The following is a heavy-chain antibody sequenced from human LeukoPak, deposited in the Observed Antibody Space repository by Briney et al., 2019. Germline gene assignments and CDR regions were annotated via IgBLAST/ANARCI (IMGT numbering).Heavy chain of an antibody. CDR3: ARDPYWFDP. CDR2: IYSGGST. J-gene: IGHJ5*02. Sequence: GESLRLSCAASGFTFSSYAMSWVRQAPGKGLEWVSVIYSGGSTYYADSVKGRFTISRDNSKNTLYLQMNSLRAEDTAVYYCARDPYWFDPWGQGTLVTVSS. CDR1: GFTFSSYA. V-gene: IGHV3-66*01.